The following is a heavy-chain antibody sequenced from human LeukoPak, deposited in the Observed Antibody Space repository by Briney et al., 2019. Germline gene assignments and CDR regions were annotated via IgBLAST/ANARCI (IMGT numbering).Heavy chain of an antibody. D-gene: IGHD3-10*01. CDR1: GGSIDSRSYY. Sequence: PSETLSLTCSVSGGSIDSRSYYWDWIRQAPGKGLEWIGTIYHSGSTEYNPSLKSRVAIFVDTSKNQFSLILHSVAAADTAVYYCARRSEFDNTHYHYIDYWGQGALVTVSS. CDR3: ARRSEFDNTHYHYIDY. J-gene: IGHJ4*02. V-gene: IGHV4-39*01. CDR2: IYHSGST.